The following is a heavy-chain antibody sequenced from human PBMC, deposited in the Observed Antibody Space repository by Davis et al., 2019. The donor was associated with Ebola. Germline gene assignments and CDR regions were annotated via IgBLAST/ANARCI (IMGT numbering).Heavy chain of an antibody. J-gene: IGHJ5*02. CDR1: GYTFTSYA. CDR3: ARGRGWDTGILT. V-gene: IGHV1-3*01. Sequence: AASVKVSCKASGYTFTSYAMHWVRQAPGQRLEWMGWINAGNGNTKYSQKFQGRVTITRDTSASTAYMELSSLRSEDTAVYYCARGRGWDTGILTWGQGTLVTVSS. D-gene: IGHD3-9*01. CDR2: INAGNGNT.